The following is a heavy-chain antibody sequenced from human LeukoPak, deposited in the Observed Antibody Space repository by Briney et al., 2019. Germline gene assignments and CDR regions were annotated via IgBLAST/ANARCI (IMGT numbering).Heavy chain of an antibody. CDR1: GFTFSSYE. Sequence: PGGSLRLSCAASGFTFSSYEMNWVRQAPGKGLEWVSYISSSGSTIYYADSVKGRFTISRDDAKNSLFLQMNSLRAEDTAVYYCARDPSSGWRRDAFDIWGPGTMVTVSS. V-gene: IGHV3-48*03. D-gene: IGHD6-19*01. CDR3: ARDPSSGWRRDAFDI. J-gene: IGHJ3*02. CDR2: ISSSGSTI.